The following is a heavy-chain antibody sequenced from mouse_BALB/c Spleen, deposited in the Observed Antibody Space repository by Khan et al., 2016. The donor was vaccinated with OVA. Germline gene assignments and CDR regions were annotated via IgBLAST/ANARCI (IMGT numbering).Heavy chain of an antibody. J-gene: IGHJ1*01. Sequence: EVELVESGGGLVKPGGSLKLSCAASGFSFSSYTMSWVRQTPEKRLEWVATISSGSTYTYSPDSVKGGFTISRDNAKNTLYLQMSSLKSEDTAMYFCTRDGSYAHWYVDVWGAGTTVTVSS. CDR1: GFSFSSYT. CDR2: ISSGSTYT. V-gene: IGHV5-6-4*01. CDR3: TRDGSYAHWYVDV. D-gene: IGHD2-12*01.